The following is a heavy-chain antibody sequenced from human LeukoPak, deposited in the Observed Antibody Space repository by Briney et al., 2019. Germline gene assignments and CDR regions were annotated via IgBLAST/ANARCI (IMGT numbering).Heavy chain of an antibody. CDR2: INHSGST. CDR1: GGSFSGYY. Sequence: KSSETLSLTCAVYGGSFSGYYWSWIRQPPGKGLEWIGEINHSGSTNYNPSLKSRVTISVDTSKNQFSLKLSSVTAADTAVYYCAREAVRDNWFDPWGQGTLVTVSS. D-gene: IGHD3-10*01. J-gene: IGHJ5*02. CDR3: AREAVRDNWFDP. V-gene: IGHV4-34*01.